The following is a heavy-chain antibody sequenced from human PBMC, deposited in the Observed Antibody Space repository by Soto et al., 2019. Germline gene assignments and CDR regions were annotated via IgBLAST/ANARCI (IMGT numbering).Heavy chain of an antibody. V-gene: IGHV2-5*02. D-gene: IGHD2-15*01. CDR3: AHRVDYRGSWNTGYFDY. Sequence: QITLKESGPTLVKPTQTLTLTCSFSGFSLSTTGVAVGWIRQPPGKALECLVLIYWDDDKRYSPSLKSRLTITRDTSKNQVVLPMTDMEPVDTATYYCAHRVDYRGSWNTGYFDYWGQGTLVTVSS. CDR1: GFSLSTTGVA. CDR2: IYWDDDK. J-gene: IGHJ4*02.